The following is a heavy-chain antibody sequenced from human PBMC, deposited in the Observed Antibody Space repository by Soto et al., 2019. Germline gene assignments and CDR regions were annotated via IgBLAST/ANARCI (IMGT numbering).Heavy chain of an antibody. J-gene: IGHJ5*02. Sequence: QLQLQESGSGLVKPSQTLSLTCAVSGGSISRGGYFWSWIRQPPGKGLEWIGYIYHSGSTYYNPSLKSRVTISVDRYKYQFSLELCSVNAADPAVYYWARGLGPWGQGTLVTVSS. CDR2: IYHSGST. CDR3: ARGLGP. D-gene: IGHD3-10*01. V-gene: IGHV4-30-2*01. CDR1: GGSISRGGYF.